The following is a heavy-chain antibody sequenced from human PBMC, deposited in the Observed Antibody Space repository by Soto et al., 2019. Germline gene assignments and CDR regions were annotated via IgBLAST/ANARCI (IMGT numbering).Heavy chain of an antibody. Sequence: GSLRLSCAASGFTFSNAWMSWVRQAPGQGLEWVCRIKSKTDGGTTDYAAPVKGRFTISRDDSKTTLYLQMHSLETEDTAVYHCTTEELDYYYDSSGYYTDSFDIWGQGTMVTVSS. D-gene: IGHD3-22*01. J-gene: IGHJ3*02. CDR3: TTEELDYYYDSSGYYTDSFDI. CDR1: GFTFSNAW. CDR2: IKSKTDGGTT. V-gene: IGHV3-15*01.